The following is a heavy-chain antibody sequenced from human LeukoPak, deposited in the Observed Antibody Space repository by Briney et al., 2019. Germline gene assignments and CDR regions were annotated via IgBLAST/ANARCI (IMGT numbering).Heavy chain of an antibody. D-gene: IGHD6-13*01. V-gene: IGHV3-23*01. CDR1: GFTFSSYA. CDR2: ISGSGGST. J-gene: IGHJ4*02. Sequence: GGSLRLSCAASGFTFSSYAMSWVRQAPGKGLEWDSAISGSGGSTYYADSVKGRFTISRDNSKNTLYLQMNSLRAEDTAVYYCASGTAFESWYAPSSFDYWGQGTLVTVSS. CDR3: ASGTAFESWYAPSSFDY.